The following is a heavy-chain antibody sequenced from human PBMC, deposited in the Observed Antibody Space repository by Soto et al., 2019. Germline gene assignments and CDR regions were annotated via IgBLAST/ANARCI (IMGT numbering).Heavy chain of an antibody. J-gene: IGHJ3*02. D-gene: IGHD6-6*01. CDR1: RFTFSNAW. V-gene: IGHV3-15*01. CDR2: IKSKTDGGTT. Sequence: GGSMRISRESSRFTFSNAWMSWVRQAPGKGLEWVGRIKSKTDGGTTDYAAPVKGRFTISRDDSKNTLYLQMNSLKTEDTAVYYCTTDWRPDAFDIWGQGTMVTVSS. CDR3: TTDWRPDAFDI.